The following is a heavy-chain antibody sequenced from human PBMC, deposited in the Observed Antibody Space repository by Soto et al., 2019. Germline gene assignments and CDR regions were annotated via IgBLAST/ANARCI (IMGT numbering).Heavy chain of an antibody. CDR1: GGSFSGYY. CDR3: ARGAGTDQGGGMDV. D-gene: IGHD1-1*01. J-gene: IGHJ6*02. V-gene: IGHV4-34*01. CDR2: INHSGST. Sequence: QVQLQQWGAGLLKPSETLSLTCAVYGGSFSGYYWSWIRQPPGKGLEWIGEINHSGSTNYNPSLKSRVNISVDTSKNQFSLKLSSVTAADTAVYYCARGAGTDQGGGMDVWGQGTTVTVSS.